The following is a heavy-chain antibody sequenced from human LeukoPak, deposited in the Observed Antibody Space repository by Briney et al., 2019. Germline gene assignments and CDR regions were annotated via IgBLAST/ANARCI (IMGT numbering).Heavy chain of an antibody. CDR1: GFTFSITW. CDR3: ARARVAAKSGYMDV. CDR2: ITSDGGST. J-gene: IGHJ6*03. Sequence: GGSLRLSCAASGFTFSITWMHWVRQVPGKGLVWVARITSDGGSTTYAESVKGRFTISRDNAKNTLYLQMGSLRDEDLAVYYCARARVAAKSGYMDVWGTGTTVTISS. V-gene: IGHV3-74*03. D-gene: IGHD2-15*01.